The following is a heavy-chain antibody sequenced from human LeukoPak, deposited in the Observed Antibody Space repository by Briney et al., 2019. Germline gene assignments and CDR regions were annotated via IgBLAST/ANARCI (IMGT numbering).Heavy chain of an antibody. Sequence: GGSLRLSCAASGFTFSSYSMNWVRQAPGKGLEWVSYISSSSSTIYYADSVKGRFTISRDNAKNSLYLQMNSLRAEDTAVYYCARGSYYYGSGTLRYWGQETLVTVSS. V-gene: IGHV3-48*01. CDR2: ISSSSSTI. CDR3: ARGSYYYGSGTLRY. CDR1: GFTFSSYS. J-gene: IGHJ4*02. D-gene: IGHD3-10*01.